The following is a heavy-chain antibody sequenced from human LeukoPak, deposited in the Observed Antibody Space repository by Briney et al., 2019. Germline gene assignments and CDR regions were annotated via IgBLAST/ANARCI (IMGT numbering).Heavy chain of an antibody. CDR2: IYYSGST. V-gene: IGHV4-59*01. CDR3: ARMYSSVSYWYFDL. CDR1: GGSINSYY. Sequence: SETLSLTCTVAGGSINSYYWSWIRQPPGKGLEWIGYIYYSGSTNYNPSLKSRVTISVDTSKNQFSLKLSSVTAADTVVYYCARMYSSVSYWYFDLWGRGTLVTVSS. J-gene: IGHJ2*01. D-gene: IGHD6-25*01.